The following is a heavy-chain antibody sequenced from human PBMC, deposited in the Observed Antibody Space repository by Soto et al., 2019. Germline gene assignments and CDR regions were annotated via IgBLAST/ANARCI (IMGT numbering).Heavy chain of an antibody. CDR1: GDSVSSNSAA. Sequence: PSRNLSLTCSISGDSVSSNSAAWNWIRQSPSRGLEWLGRTYYRSKWYNDYTVSVKRRITINPDTSKNQNSQQLNSVTPEYSAVYYCARDLDTTSGWPFYGMDVWGQGTTVTVAS. D-gene: IGHD6-19*01. V-gene: IGHV6-1*01. J-gene: IGHJ6*02. CDR2: TYYRSKWYN. CDR3: ARDLDTTSGWPFYGMDV.